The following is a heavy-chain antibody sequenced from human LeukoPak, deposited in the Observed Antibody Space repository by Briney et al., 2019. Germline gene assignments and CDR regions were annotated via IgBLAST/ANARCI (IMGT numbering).Heavy chain of an antibody. CDR1: GYTFTGYY. D-gene: IGHD1-26*01. Sequence: ASVKVSCKASGYTFTGYYMHWVRQAPGQGLEWMGWINPNSGGTNYAQKFQGRVTMTRDTSISTAYMELSRLRPDDTAVYYCARVVGATFPYFDYWGQGTLVTVSS. J-gene: IGHJ4*02. CDR2: INPNSGGT. CDR3: ARVVGATFPYFDY. V-gene: IGHV1-2*02.